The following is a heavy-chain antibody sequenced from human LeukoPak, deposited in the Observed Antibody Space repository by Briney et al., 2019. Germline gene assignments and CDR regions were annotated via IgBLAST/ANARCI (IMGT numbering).Heavy chain of an antibody. J-gene: IGHJ4*02. D-gene: IGHD1-1*01. CDR3: AYYHVNEEPPTF. Sequence: GGSLRLSCAASGLTFSSYEMNWVRQAPGKGLEWVAFIRYDGSNKYYADSVKGRFTVSRDNSKNMLYLQMNSLRAEDTAVYYCAYYHVNEEPPTFWGQGTLVTVSS. CDR2: IRYDGSNK. CDR1: GLTFSSYE. V-gene: IGHV3-30*02.